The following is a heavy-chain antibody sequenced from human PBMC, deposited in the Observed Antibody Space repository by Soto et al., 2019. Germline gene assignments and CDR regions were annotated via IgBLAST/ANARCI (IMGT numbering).Heavy chain of an antibody. CDR2: IYYSGST. Sequence: QVQLQESGPGLVKPSQTLSLTCTVSGGSISSGGYYWSWIRQHPGKGLEWIGYIYYSGSTYYNPSLESRVTISVDTSKNQFSLKLRSVTAADTAVYYCATGGGATRGNWFDPWGQGTLVTVSS. CDR3: ATGGGATRGNWFDP. D-gene: IGHD5-12*01. J-gene: IGHJ5*02. CDR1: GGSISSGGYY. V-gene: IGHV4-31*03.